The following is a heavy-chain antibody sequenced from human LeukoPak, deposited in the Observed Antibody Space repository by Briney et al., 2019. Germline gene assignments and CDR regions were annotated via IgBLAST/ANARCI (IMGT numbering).Heavy chain of an antibody. CDR3: ARHRSVGAFDI. J-gene: IGHJ3*02. Sequence: SETLSLTCTVSGGPISSYYWSWIRQPPGKGLEWIGYIYTSGSTNYNPSLKSRVTISVDTSKNQFSLKLSSVTAADTAVYYCARHRSVGAFDIWGQGTMVTVSS. CDR1: GGPISSYY. CDR2: IYTSGST. D-gene: IGHD1-14*01. V-gene: IGHV4-4*09.